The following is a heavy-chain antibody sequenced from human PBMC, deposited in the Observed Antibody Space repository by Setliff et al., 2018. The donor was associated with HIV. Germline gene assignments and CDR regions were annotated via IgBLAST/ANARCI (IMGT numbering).Heavy chain of an antibody. D-gene: IGHD6-13*01. CDR2: IYHSGST. CDR3: ARGTRSSLNWFDP. Sequence: SETLSLTCNVSGGSITGYYWSWIRQSPEKRLEWIGYIYHSGSTNYSPSRKSRVSISVDTSKNQFSLRVNSVNAADTAVYYCARGTRSSLNWFDPWGQGTLVTVSS. V-gene: IGHV4-4*08. CDR1: GGSITGYY. J-gene: IGHJ5*02.